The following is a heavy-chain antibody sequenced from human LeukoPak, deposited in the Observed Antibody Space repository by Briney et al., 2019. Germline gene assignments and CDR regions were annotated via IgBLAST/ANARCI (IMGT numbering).Heavy chain of an antibody. D-gene: IGHD2-2*01. J-gene: IGHJ6*02. Sequence: GGSLRLSCVASGFTFSTYAMSWVRQAPGKGLEWVSTISGSGSSKYYADSVTGRFTISRDNSKNTLYLQMNSLTAEDTAVYYCAKLGGYCSSTACYTPPYYYYYGVDVWGQGATVPVSS. CDR3: AKLGGYCSSTACYTPPYYYYYGVDV. CDR2: ISGSGSSK. CDR1: GFTFSTYA. V-gene: IGHV3-23*01.